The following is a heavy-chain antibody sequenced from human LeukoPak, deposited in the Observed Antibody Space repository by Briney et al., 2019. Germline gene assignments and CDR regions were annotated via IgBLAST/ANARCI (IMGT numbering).Heavy chain of an antibody. Sequence: GGSLRLSCAASGFTFSSYGMHWVRQAPGKGLEWVAVISYDGSNKYYADSVKGRFTISRDNSKNTLYLQMNSLRAEDTAVYYCAKDALRGYSYHYFDYWGQGTLVTVSS. CDR3: AKDALRGYSYHYFDY. CDR1: GFTFSSYG. V-gene: IGHV3-30*18. J-gene: IGHJ4*02. D-gene: IGHD5-18*01. CDR2: ISYDGSNK.